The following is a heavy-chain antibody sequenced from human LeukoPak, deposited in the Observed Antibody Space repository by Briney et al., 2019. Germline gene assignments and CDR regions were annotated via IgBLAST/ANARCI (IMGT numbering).Heavy chain of an antibody. CDR2: ISRSGNTI. J-gene: IGHJ4*02. D-gene: IGHD4-17*01. Sequence: GGSLRLSCAASGFTFSSYNMNWVRQAPGKGLEWVSYISRSGNTIDYADSVKGRFTISRDNAKNSVYLHMNSLRDEDTAVYHCARDYGDHGKHFDYWGQGTLVTVSS. CDR1: GFTFSSYN. CDR3: ARDYGDHGKHFDY. V-gene: IGHV3-48*02.